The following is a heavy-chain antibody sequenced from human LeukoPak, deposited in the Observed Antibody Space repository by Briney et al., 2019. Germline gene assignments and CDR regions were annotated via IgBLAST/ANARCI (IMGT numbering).Heavy chain of an antibody. J-gene: IGHJ4*02. V-gene: IGHV3-30*04. CDR2: ISYDESNI. CDR3: ARGGSYDYWTGYRTDY. CDR1: NFAFSSYS. Sequence: GESLKISCAASNFAFSSYSMHWVRQAPGKGLEWVAVISYDESNIYYAASVKGRFSISRDNSKNTLFLQMNSLRAEDTAVYFCARGGSYDYWTGYRTDYWGQGTLVTVSS. D-gene: IGHD3-3*01.